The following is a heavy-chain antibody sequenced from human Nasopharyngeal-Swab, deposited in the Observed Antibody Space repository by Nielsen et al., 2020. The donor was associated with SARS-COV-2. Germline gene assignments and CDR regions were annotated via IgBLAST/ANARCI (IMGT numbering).Heavy chain of an antibody. D-gene: IGHD3-22*01. J-gene: IGHJ6*03. Sequence: SVKVSCKASGYTFTSYDINWVRQATGQGLEWMGWMNPNSGNTGYAQKFQGRVTMTRNTSISTAYMELSSLRSEDTAVYYCARGRKITMIVVVIPTHYYYMDVWGKGTTVTVSS. CDR2: MNPNSGNT. CDR3: ARGRKITMIVVVIPTHYYYMDV. V-gene: IGHV1-8*01. CDR1: GYTFTSYD.